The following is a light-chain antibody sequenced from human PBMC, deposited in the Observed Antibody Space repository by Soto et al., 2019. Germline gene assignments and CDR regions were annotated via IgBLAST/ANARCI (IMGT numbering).Light chain of an antibody. V-gene: IGLV2-14*01. Sequence: QSALTQPASVSGSPGQSITISCTGTSSDVGGYDYVSWYQQHPGKAPKLMIYDVSNRPSGVSNRFSGSKSGNTASLTISGLLAEDEADYYCSSYTSSSTPDVFGAGTKVTVL. CDR3: SSYTSSSTPDV. CDR2: DVS. CDR1: SSDVGGYDY. J-gene: IGLJ1*01.